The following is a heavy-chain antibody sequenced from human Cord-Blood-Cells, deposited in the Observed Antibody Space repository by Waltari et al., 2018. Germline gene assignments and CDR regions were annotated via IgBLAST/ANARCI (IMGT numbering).Heavy chain of an antibody. CDR1: GYTFTGYY. V-gene: IGHV1-2*02. CDR2: INPNSGGT. D-gene: IGHD6-6*01. Sequence: QVQLVQSGAEVKKPGASVKVSCKASGYTFTGYYMHWVRQAPGQGLEWMGWINPNSGGTNYAQKFQGRVTMTRDTSISTAYMELSRLRSDDTTVYYCARDRVSIVARRNNWFDPWGQGTLVTVSS. CDR3: ARDRVSIVARRNNWFDP. J-gene: IGHJ5*02.